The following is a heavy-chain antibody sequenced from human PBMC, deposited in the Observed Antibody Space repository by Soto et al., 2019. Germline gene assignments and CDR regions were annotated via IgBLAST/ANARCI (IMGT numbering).Heavy chain of an antibody. J-gene: IGHJ4*02. D-gene: IGHD2-15*01. V-gene: IGHV2-70*04. CDR3: ARMFHCSGGTCPFDY. CDR2: IDWDDDK. CDR1: GFSLSTSGMR. Sequence: GSGPTLVNPTQTLTLTRTSSGFSLSTSGMRVSWIRQPPGKALEWLARIDWDDDKFYNTSLKTRLTISKDSSKNQVVLTMTNMDPVDTATYYCARMFHCSGGTCPFDYWGQGALVTVSS.